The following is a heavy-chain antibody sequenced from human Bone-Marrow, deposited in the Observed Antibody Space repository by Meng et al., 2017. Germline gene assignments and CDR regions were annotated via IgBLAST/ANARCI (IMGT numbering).Heavy chain of an antibody. J-gene: IGHJ4*02. CDR2: ISYDGSDK. D-gene: IGHD5-18*01. CDR3: ARGFVDTATIYYFDY. V-gene: IGHV3-30*01. Sequence: GESLKISCAASGFIFNSYSIHWVRQAPGKGLEWVALISYDGSDKYYADSVKGRFTISRHNSKNTLYLQMNRLRAEDTAVYYCARGFVDTATIYYFDYWGQGTLVTVSS. CDR1: GFIFNSYS.